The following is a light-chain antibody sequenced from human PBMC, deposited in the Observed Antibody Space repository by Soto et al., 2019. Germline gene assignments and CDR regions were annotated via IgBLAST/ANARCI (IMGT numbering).Light chain of an antibody. CDR3: QQYGSSST. CDR1: QSVSSSY. CDR2: GAS. Sequence: EIVLTQSPGTLSLSPGERATLSCRASQSVSSSYLAWYQQKPGQAPRLLIYGASSRATGIPDRFSGSGSGTDFTLTISRLEPEDFAVYYCQQYGSSSTFGGGTKVEIE. V-gene: IGKV3-20*01. J-gene: IGKJ4*01.